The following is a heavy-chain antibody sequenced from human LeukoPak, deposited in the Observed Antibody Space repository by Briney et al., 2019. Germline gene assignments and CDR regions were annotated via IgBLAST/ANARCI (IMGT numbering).Heavy chain of an antibody. V-gene: IGHV3-43*02. Sequence: GGSLRLSCATSGFTFDDYAMHWVRRAPGKGLEWVSLISGDGGSTYYADSVKGRFTISRDNSKNSLYLQMNSLRTEDTALYYCAKGRIAEAGYFDYWGQGTLVTVSS. J-gene: IGHJ4*02. CDR3: AKGRIAEAGYFDY. CDR2: ISGDGGST. CDR1: GFTFDDYA. D-gene: IGHD6-19*01.